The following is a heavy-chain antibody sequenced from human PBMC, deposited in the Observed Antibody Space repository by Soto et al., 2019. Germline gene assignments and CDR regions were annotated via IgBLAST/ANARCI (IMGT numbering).Heavy chain of an antibody. Sequence: GGSLRLSCAASGFTFSNAWMSWVRQAPGKGLEWVGRIKSKTDGGTTDYAAPVKGRFTISRDDSKNTLYLQMNSLKTEDTAVYYCTTANLTIFGVVIIGDDAFDIWGQGTMVTVSS. CDR3: TTANLTIFGVVIIGDDAFDI. J-gene: IGHJ3*02. D-gene: IGHD3-3*01. CDR2: IKSKTDGGTT. V-gene: IGHV3-15*01. CDR1: GFTFSNAW.